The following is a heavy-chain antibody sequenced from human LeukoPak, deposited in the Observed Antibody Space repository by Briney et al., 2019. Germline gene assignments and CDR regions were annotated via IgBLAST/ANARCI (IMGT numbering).Heavy chain of an antibody. J-gene: IGHJ4*02. CDR2: INWNGGRT. CDR3: ARNFGGGDSSGPYY. D-gene: IGHD3-22*01. Sequence: GGSLRLSCAASGFTFNDYGMSWVRQAPGKGLEWVSGINWNGGRTGYADSMKGRFFISRDNAKNSLYLQVNSLRAEDTALYYCARNFGGGDSSGPYYWGQGTLVTVSS. V-gene: IGHV3-20*04. CDR1: GFTFNDYG.